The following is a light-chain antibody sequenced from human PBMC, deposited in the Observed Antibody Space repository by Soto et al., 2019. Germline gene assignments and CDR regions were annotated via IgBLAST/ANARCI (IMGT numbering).Light chain of an antibody. Sequence: EIVMTQSPATLSVSPGEGATLSCRASQSVSSNLTWYQQKPGQAPRLLIYGASTRATGVPARFSGSGSGTEFTLTISSLQSEDFAVYYCQQYGSSSWTFGQGTKVDIK. CDR3: QQYGSSSWT. CDR2: GAS. V-gene: IGKV3-15*01. J-gene: IGKJ1*01. CDR1: QSVSSN.